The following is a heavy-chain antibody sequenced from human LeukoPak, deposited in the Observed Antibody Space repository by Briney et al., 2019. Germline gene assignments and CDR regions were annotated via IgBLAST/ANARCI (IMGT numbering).Heavy chain of an antibody. J-gene: IGHJ4*02. D-gene: IGHD1-26*01. CDR3: AREIVVVDI. Sequence: PGGSLRLSCAASGFTFSSYAMHWVRQAPGKGLEWVAIISYDGSNKYYADSEKGRFTISRDNSKNTLYVQMKSLRAEDTAVYYCAREIVVVDIWGQGTLVTVSS. V-gene: IGHV3-30-3*01. CDR1: GFTFSSYA. CDR2: ISYDGSNK.